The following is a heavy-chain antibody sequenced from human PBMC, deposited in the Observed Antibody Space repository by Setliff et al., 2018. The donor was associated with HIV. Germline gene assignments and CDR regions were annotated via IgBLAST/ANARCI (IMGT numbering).Heavy chain of an antibody. CDR2: IHTSGST. Sequence: SETLSLTCIVSGGSISSGSYYWTWIRQPAGKGLEWIGHIHTSGSTDYNPSLKSRVTISVDTSKNQFSLRLSSVTAADTAVYYCARLPRQLLKGAAAYFDYWGQGTLVTVSS. CDR1: GGSISSGSYY. V-gene: IGHV4-61*09. D-gene: IGHD5-18*01. J-gene: IGHJ4*02. CDR3: ARLPRQLLKGAAAYFDY.